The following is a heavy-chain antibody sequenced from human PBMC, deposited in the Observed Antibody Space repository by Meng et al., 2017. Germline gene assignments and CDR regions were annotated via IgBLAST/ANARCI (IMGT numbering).Heavy chain of an antibody. D-gene: IGHD6-19*01. CDR3: ASSPAGQQTQWLVPYYFDY. V-gene: IGHV1-2*02. CDR1: GYTFTGYY. CDR2: INPNSGGT. Sequence: QGQLVRSGAEVKKPGASVKVSCKASGYTFTGYYMHWVRQAPGQGLEWMGWINPNSGGTNYAQKFQGRVTMTRDTSISTVYMELSSLRSEDTAVYYCASSPAGQQTQWLVPYYFDYWGQGTLVTVSS. J-gene: IGHJ4*02.